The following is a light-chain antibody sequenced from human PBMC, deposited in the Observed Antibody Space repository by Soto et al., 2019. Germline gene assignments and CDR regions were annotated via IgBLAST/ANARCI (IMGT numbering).Light chain of an antibody. Sequence: QSALTQPPSASGSPGQSVTISCTGTSSDVGGYNYVSWYQQHPGKAPKLMIYEVSKRPSGVPDRFSGSKPGNTASLTVSGLQAEDEADYYCSSYAGSNNLVFGGGTKRTGL. V-gene: IGLV2-8*01. CDR2: EVS. J-gene: IGLJ2*01. CDR1: SSDVGGYNY. CDR3: SSYAGSNNLV.